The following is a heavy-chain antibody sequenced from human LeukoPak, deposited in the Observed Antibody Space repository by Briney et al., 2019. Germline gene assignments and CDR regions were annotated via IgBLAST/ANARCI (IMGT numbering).Heavy chain of an antibody. Sequence: PGRSLRLSCAASGFTFDDYAMHWVRHATGKGLEWVSGISWNSGSIGYADSVKGRFTISRDNAKNSLYLQMNSLRTEDTALYYFAKDSGGSSWYYLDYWGQGTLVSVSS. V-gene: IGHV3-9*01. J-gene: IGHJ4*02. CDR3: AKDSGGSSWYYLDY. CDR2: ISWNSGSI. D-gene: IGHD6-13*01. CDR1: GFTFDDYA.